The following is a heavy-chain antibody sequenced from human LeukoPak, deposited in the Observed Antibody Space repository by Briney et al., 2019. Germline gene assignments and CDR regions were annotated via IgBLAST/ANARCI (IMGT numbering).Heavy chain of an antibody. Sequence: SQTLSLTCAISGDSVSSNIVFYHRIRQSPSRGLEWLGRTYYRSKWYNDYAVSVKSRITINPDTSKNQFSLQLNSVTPEDTAVYYCARQEGYGLLDNWGQGTLVTISS. CDR1: GDSVSSNIVF. CDR3: ARQEGYGLLDN. J-gene: IGHJ4*02. CDR2: TYYRSKWYN. D-gene: IGHD5-18*01. V-gene: IGHV6-1*01.